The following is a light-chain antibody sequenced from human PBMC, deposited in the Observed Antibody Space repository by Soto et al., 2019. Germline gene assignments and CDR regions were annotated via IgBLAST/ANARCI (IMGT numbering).Light chain of an antibody. J-gene: IGLJ2*01. CDR2: DVS. Sequence: QSVLTQPASVSGSPGQSITISCTGTSSDVGGYNYVSWYQQHPGKAPKLMIYDVSNRPSGVSTRFSGSKSGNTASLTISGLQAEDEADYYCSSYTSSSHVVFGGGTKVTVL. CDR3: SSYTSSSHVV. V-gene: IGLV2-14*03. CDR1: SSDVGGYNY.